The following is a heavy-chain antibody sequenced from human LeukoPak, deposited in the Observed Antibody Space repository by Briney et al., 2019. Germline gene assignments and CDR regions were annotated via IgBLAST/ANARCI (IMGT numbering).Heavy chain of an antibody. Sequence: KPSETLSLTCTASGGSISSSSYYWGWIRQPPGKGLEWIGSIYYSGSTYYNPSLKSRVTISVDTSKNQFSLKLSSVTAADTAVYYCARHEQQLVLVDYYYYMDVWGKGTTVTVSS. V-gene: IGHV4-39*01. CDR2: IYYSGST. CDR3: ARHEQQLVLVDYYYYMDV. CDR1: GGSISSSSYY. J-gene: IGHJ6*03. D-gene: IGHD6-6*01.